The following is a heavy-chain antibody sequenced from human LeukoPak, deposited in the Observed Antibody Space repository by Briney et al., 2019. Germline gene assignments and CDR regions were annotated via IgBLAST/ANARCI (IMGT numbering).Heavy chain of an antibody. CDR1: GYTFTGYY. V-gene: IGHV1-2*02. J-gene: IGHJ6*02. Sequence: GASVKVSCKASGYTFTGYYIHWVRQTPGQGPEWMGWINPNSGDTYYTQMFQGRVTMTRDTSITTAYMELSRLRSDDRAVYYCAAVDVVGATTKRGWGISYYYYGMDVWGQGTTVTVSS. CDR2: INPNSGDT. CDR3: AAVDVVGATTKRGWGISYYYYGMDV. D-gene: IGHD1-26*01.